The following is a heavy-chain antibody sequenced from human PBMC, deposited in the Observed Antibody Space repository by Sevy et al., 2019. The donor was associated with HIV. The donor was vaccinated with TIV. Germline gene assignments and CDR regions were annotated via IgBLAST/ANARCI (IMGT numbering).Heavy chain of an antibody. CDR2: IYPGDSDT. D-gene: IGHD3-10*01. J-gene: IGHJ4*02. CDR3: ARGRDNYYGSGSLHY. CDR1: GYSFTSYW. Sequence: GESLKISCKGSGYSFTSYWIGWVRQMPGKGLEWMGIIYPGDSDTRYSPPFQGQVTISADKSISTAYLQWSSLKASDTAMYYCARGRDNYYGSGSLHYWGQGTLVTVSS. V-gene: IGHV5-51*01.